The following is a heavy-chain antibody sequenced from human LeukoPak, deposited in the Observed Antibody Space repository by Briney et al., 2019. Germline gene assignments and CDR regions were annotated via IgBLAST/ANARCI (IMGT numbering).Heavy chain of an antibody. J-gene: IGHJ4*02. V-gene: IGHV3-48*04. D-gene: IGHD6-13*01. Sequence: GGSLRLSCAVSGFTFSSYNMNWVRQAPGKGLEWVSYISSSSSTIYYADSVKGRFTISRDNAKNSLYLQMNSLRAEDTALYYCAKDIRSSSWSLFDYWGQGTLVTVSS. CDR2: ISSSSSTI. CDR3: AKDIRSSSWSLFDY. CDR1: GFTFSSYN.